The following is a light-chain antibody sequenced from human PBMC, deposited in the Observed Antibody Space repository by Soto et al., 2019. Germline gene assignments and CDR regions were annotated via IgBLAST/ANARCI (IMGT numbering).Light chain of an antibody. CDR3: SSYTSSSTPD. V-gene: IGLV2-14*01. Sequence: QSALTQPASVSGSPGQSVTISCTGTSSDVGGYKYVSWYQQHPGKAPKLMIYDVSYWPSGVSNRFSGSKSGNTASLTISGLQAEDEAEYYCSSYTSSSTPDFGTGTKLTVL. J-gene: IGLJ1*01. CDR1: SSDVGGYKY. CDR2: DVS.